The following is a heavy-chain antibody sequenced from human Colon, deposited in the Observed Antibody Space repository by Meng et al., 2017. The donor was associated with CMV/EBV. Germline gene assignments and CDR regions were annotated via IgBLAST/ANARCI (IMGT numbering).Heavy chain of an antibody. Sequence: GESLKISCAASGFTFSSYSMNWVRQAPGKGLEWVSSISSSSSYIYYADSVKGRFTISRDNAKNSLYLQMNSLRAEDTAVYYCARESDELERRSYYYYGMDVWGQGTTVTVS. CDR3: ARESDELERRSYYYYGMDV. D-gene: IGHD1-1*01. CDR1: GFTFSSYS. J-gene: IGHJ6*02. CDR2: ISSSSSYI. V-gene: IGHV3-21*01.